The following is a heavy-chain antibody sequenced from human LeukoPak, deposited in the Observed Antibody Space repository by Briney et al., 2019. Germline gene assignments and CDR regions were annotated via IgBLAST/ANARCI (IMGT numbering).Heavy chain of an antibody. CDR2: ISYDGSNK. CDR1: GFTFSSYG. Sequence: GGSLRLSCAASGFTFSSYGMHWVRQAPGKGLEWVAVISYDGSNKYYADSVKGRFTISRDNSKNTLYLQMNSLRAEDTAVYYCASCSSLLWFGESLDYWGQGTLVTVSS. CDR3: ASCSSLLWFGESLDY. D-gene: IGHD3-10*01. V-gene: IGHV3-30*03. J-gene: IGHJ4*02.